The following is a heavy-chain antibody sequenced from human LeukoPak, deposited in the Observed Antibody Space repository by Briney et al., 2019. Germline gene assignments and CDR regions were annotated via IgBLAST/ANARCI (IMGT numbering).Heavy chain of an antibody. J-gene: IGHJ6*02. CDR2: ISYDGSNK. CDR3: AKAVPLWPTYGMDV. V-gene: IGHV3-30*18. Sequence: GGSLRLSCAASGFTFISYGMHWVRQAPGKGLEWLAVISYDGSNKYYADSVKGRFTISRDNSKNTLYLQMNSLRAEDTAVYYCAKAVPLWPTYGMDVWGQGTTVTVSS. CDR1: GFTFISYG. D-gene: IGHD5-18*01.